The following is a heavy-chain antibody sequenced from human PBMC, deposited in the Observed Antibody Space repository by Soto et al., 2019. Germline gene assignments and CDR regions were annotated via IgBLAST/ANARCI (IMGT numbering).Heavy chain of an antibody. CDR2: MNPNSGNT. Sequence: ASVKVSCKTSGYTFTSYDINWVRQATGQGLEWMGWMNPNSGNTGYAQKFQGRVTMTRNTSISTAYMELSSLRSEDTAVYYCARGQGKYYYDSSGYFDAFDIWGQGTMVTVSS. J-gene: IGHJ3*02. CDR3: ARGQGKYYYDSSGYFDAFDI. D-gene: IGHD3-22*01. V-gene: IGHV1-8*01. CDR1: GYTFTSYD.